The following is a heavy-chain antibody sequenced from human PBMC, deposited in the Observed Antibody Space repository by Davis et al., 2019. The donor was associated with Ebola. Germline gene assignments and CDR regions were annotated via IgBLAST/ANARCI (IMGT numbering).Heavy chain of an antibody. D-gene: IGHD6-6*01. J-gene: IGHJ4*02. CDR3: ANTARGNY. CDR2: TSGSGAST. Sequence: GESLKISCAASGFTFSSYAMSWVRQAPGKGLEWVSGTSGSGASTYYADSVQGRFTISRDNSKNTLYLQMNSLRAEDTAVYYCANTARGNYWGQGTVVTVSS. CDR1: GFTFSSYA. V-gene: IGHV3-23*01.